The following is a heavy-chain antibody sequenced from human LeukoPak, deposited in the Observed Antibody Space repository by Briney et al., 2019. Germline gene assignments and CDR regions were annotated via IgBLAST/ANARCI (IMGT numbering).Heavy chain of an antibody. D-gene: IGHD6-6*01. J-gene: IGHJ5*02. CDR2: SYSGGST. CDR3: ARSYSSSSRWFDP. V-gene: IGHV3-53*01. Sequence: GGSLRLSCAASGFTVSSNYMRWVREAPGKGLEWVSDSYSGGSTYYADSVKGRFTISRDNSKNTLYLQMNSLRAEDTAVYYCARSYSSSSRWFDPWGQGTLVTVSS. CDR1: GFTVSSNY.